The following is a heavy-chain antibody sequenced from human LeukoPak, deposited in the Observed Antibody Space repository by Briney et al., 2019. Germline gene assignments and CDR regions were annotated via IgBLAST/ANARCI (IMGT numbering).Heavy chain of an antibody. CDR2: TRNKANSYTT. CDR1: GFTFSDHY. Sequence: GGSLRLSCAASGFTFSDHYMDWVRQAPGKGLEWVGRTRNKANSYTTEYAASVKGRFTISRDDSKNSLYLQMNSLKTEDTAVYYCARSRLWFGEGGAFDIWGQGTMVTVSS. J-gene: IGHJ3*02. CDR3: ARSRLWFGEGGAFDI. V-gene: IGHV3-72*01. D-gene: IGHD3-10*01.